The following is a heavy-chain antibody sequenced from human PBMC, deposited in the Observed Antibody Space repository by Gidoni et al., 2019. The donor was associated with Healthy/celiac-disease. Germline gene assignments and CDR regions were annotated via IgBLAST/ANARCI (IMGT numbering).Heavy chain of an antibody. CDR2: INPNSGGT. J-gene: IGHJ6*02. CDR3: ARDYYDSSGYWNYGMDV. Sequence: QVQLVQSGAEVKKPGASVKVSCKASGYTFTGYYMHWVRQAPGQGLEWMGWINPNSGGTNYAQKFQGWVTMTRDTASSTAYMELSRLRSDDTAVYYCARDYYDSSGYWNYGMDVWGQGTTVTVSS. V-gene: IGHV1-2*04. D-gene: IGHD3-22*01. CDR1: GYTFTGYY.